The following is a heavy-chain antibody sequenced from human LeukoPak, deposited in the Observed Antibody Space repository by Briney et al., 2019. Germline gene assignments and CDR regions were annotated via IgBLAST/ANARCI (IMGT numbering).Heavy chain of an antibody. CDR2: IYSGGST. Sequence: GGSLRLSCAASGFTVSSNYMSWVRQAPGKGLEWVSVIYSGGSTYYADSVKGRFTISRDNSKNKVYLQMNSLRTEDTAVYYCARDGFGSRFDYWGQGTLVIVSS. CDR1: GFTVSSNY. V-gene: IGHV3-66*02. CDR3: ARDGFGSRFDY. J-gene: IGHJ4*02. D-gene: IGHD3-10*01.